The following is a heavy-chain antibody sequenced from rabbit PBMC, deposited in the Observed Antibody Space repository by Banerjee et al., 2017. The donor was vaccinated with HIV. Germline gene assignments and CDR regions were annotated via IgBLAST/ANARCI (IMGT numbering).Heavy chain of an antibody. Sequence: QEQLEESGGDLVKPEGSLTLSCKASGFDFSSYYMSWVRQAPGKGLEWIACIETGSGTTYYATWAKGRFTISKTSSTTVTLQMTSLTAADTATYFCARGAYYYYFSLWGPGTLVTVS. CDR2: IETGSGTT. V-gene: IGHV1S45*01. D-gene: IGHD1-1*01. CDR1: GFDFSSYYM. CDR3: ARGAYYYYFSL. J-gene: IGHJ4*01.